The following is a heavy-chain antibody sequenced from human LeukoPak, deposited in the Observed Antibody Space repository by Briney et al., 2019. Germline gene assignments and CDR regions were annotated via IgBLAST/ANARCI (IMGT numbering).Heavy chain of an antibody. D-gene: IGHD3-10*01. J-gene: IGHJ6*03. CDR2: ISAYNGNT. CDR3: ARAYYYGSGSYYNPYYYYYYYMDV. Sequence: ASVKVSCKASGGTFSSYGISWVRQAPGQGLEWMGWISAYNGNTNYAQKLQGRVTMTTDTSTSTAYMELRSLRSDDTAVYYCARAYYYGSGSYYNPYYYYYYYMDVWGKGTTVTVSS. V-gene: IGHV1-18*01. CDR1: GGTFSSYG.